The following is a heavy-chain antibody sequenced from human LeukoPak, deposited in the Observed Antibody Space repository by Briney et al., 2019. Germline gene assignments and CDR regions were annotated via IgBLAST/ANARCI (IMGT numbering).Heavy chain of an antibody. CDR2: IYYSGST. CDR3: ARHEGYDFGSYYYYGMDV. Sequence: SETLSLTCTVSGGSISSSSYYWGWLRQPPGKGLEWIGSIYYSGSTYYNPSLKSRVTISVDTSKNQFSLKLSSVTAADTAVYYCARHEGYDFGSYYYYGMDVWGQGTTVTVSS. J-gene: IGHJ6*02. CDR1: GGSISSSSYY. D-gene: IGHD5-12*01. V-gene: IGHV4-39*01.